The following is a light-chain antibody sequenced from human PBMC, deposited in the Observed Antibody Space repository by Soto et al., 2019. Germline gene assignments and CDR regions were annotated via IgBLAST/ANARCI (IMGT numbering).Light chain of an antibody. J-gene: IGKJ4*01. Sequence: AIRMTQSPPSLSASTGDRVNITCRASQSISSYLAWYQQKPGTAPKVLIYGASTLQSGAPSRFSGSGSGTEFTLTISCLQSEDCATYVCQQYYDYPLTFGGGTRVEIK. V-gene: IGKV1-8*01. CDR1: QSISSY. CDR3: QQYYDYPLT. CDR2: GAS.